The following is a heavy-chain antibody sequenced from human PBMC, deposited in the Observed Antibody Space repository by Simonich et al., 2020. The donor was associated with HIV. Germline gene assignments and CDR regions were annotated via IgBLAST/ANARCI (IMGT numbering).Heavy chain of an antibody. V-gene: IGHV4-34*01. CDR2: INHSGST. CDR1: GGSFSGYY. D-gene: IGHD6-13*01. Sequence: QVELQQWGAGLLKSSEPLSLTCAVYGGSFSGYYWSWIRQPAGKGLEWIGEINHSGSTKYKSSLKSRVTISVDTSKNQFSLKLTSVTAADTAVYYCAREKGSSYDYWGQGTLVTVSS. J-gene: IGHJ4*02. CDR3: AREKGSSYDY.